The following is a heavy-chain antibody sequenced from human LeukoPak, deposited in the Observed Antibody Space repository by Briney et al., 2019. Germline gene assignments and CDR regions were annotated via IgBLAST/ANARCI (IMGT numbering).Heavy chain of an antibody. CDR2: IYTSGST. V-gene: IGHV4-4*07. CDR1: GGSVSNYF. J-gene: IGHJ4*02. D-gene: IGHD4-17*01. Sequence: KSSETLSLTCTLSGGSVSNYFWTWIRQPAGKGLEWIGRIYTSGSTNYNPSLKSRVTMSLDTSKNQFSLNLNSVTAADTAVYYCARDRGGVGHYGDYFSFDCWGRGTLVSVSS. CDR3: ARDRGGVGHYGDYFSFDC.